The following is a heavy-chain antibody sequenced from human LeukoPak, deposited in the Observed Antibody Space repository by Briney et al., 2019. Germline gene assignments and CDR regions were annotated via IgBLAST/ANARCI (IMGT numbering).Heavy chain of an antibody. CDR2: IYYSGSA. D-gene: IGHD4-17*01. V-gene: IGHV4-59*01. CDR1: GGSIRSYY. J-gene: IGHJ4*02. Sequence: SETLSLTCTVSGGSIRSYYWSWIRQPPGKGLEWIGYIYYSGSANYNPSLKSRVSISVDTSKNQFSLKLSSVTAADTAVYYCARTGSTVTMLYPFDHWGQGTLVTVSS. CDR3: ARTGSTVTMLYPFDH.